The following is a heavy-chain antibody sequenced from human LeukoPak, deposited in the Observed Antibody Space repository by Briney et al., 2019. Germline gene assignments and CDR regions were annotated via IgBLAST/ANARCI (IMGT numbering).Heavy chain of an antibody. V-gene: IGHV3-23*01. CDR2: ITNGGGST. D-gene: IGHD4-17*01. Sequence: GGSLRLSCTASGFTFSSHAMSWVRQAPGKGLEWVSVITNGGGSTYSADSVKGRFTISRDNSKNTLYLQMNSLRAEDTAVYYCAKVTGYGDYSGFDYWGQGTLVTVSS. CDR3: AKVTGYGDYSGFDY. J-gene: IGHJ4*02. CDR1: GFTFSSHA.